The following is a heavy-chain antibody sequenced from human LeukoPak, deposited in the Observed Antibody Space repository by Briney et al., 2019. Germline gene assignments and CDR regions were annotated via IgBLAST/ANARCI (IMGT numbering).Heavy chain of an antibody. D-gene: IGHD2-2*01. CDR3: ARVTEGCSSTSCPGGAFDI. CDR1: GYTFTSYG. V-gene: IGHV1-18*01. Sequence: ASVKVSCKASGYTFTSYGISWVRQAPGQGLEWMGWISAYNGNTNYAQKLQGRVTITADESTSTAYMELSSLRSEDTAVYYCARVTEGCSSTSCPGGAFDIWGQGTMVTVSS. CDR2: ISAYNGNT. J-gene: IGHJ3*02.